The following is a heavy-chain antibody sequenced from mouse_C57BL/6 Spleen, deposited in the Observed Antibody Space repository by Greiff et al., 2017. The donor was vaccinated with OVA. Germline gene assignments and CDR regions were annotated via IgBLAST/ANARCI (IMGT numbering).Heavy chain of an antibody. CDR2: IYPRDGST. CDR1: GYTFTDHT. CDR3: AKRGEYPGYFDV. Sequence: VKLVESAAELVKPGASVKISCKVSGYTFTDHTIHWMKQRPEQGLEWIGYIYPRDGSTKYNEKFKGKATLTADKSSSTAYMQLNSLTSEDSAVYCCAKRGEYPGYFDVWGTGTTVTVSS. D-gene: IGHD5-1*01. J-gene: IGHJ1*03. V-gene: IGHV1-78*01.